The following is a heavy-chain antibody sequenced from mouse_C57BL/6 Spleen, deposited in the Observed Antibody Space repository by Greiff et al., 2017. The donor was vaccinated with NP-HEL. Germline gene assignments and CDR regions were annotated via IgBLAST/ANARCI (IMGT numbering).Heavy chain of an antibody. Sequence: VQLQQSGAELVKPGASVKLSCKASGYTFTSYWMHWVKQRPGQGLEWIGMIHPNSGSTNYNEKFKSKATLTGDKSSSTAYMQLSSLTAEDSAVYSCAVQGYGNYPDYWGQGTTLTVSS. CDR3: AVQGYGNYPDY. CDR1: GYTFTSYW. J-gene: IGHJ2*01. V-gene: IGHV1-64*01. CDR2: IHPNSGST. D-gene: IGHD2-1*01.